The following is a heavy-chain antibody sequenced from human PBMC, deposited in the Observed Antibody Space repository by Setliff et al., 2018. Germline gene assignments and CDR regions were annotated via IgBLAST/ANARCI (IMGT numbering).Heavy chain of an antibody. CDR2: IHYTGST. CDR1: GYSISSGYY. Sequence: SETLSLTCAVSGYSISSGYYWGWIRQPPGKGLEWIGYIHYTGSTNYNPSLETPVTISLDTSKNEFSLKLSSVTAADTAVYYCARESRYYYDNLGTLDYWGQGTLVTVSS. CDR3: ARESRYYYDNLGTLDY. D-gene: IGHD3-22*01. V-gene: IGHV4-38-2*02. J-gene: IGHJ4*02.